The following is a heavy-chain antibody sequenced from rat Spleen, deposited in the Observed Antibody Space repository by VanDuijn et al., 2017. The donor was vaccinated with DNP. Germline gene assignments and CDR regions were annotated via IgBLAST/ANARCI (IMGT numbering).Heavy chain of an antibody. CDR2: ISYDGRST. V-gene: IGHV5-7*01. Sequence: EVQLVESGGGLVQPGRSLKLSCTASGFTFSDYDMAWVRQAPERGLEWVATISYDGRSTYPRDSVKDRFTISRDNANATLYLQMDSLRYEDMATYYCARHVLPLRVWDYWGQGVMVTVSS. J-gene: IGHJ2*01. CDR1: GFTFSDYD. CDR3: ARHVLPLRVWDY. D-gene: IGHD1-4*01.